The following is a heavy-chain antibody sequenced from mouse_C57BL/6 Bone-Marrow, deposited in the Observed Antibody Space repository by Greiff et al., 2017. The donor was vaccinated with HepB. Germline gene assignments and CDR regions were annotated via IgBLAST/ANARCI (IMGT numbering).Heavy chain of an antibody. J-gene: IGHJ4*01. V-gene: IGHV1-55*01. CDR2: IYPGSGST. Sequence: QVQLQQPGAELVKPGASVKMSCKASGYTFTSYWITWVKQRPGQGLEWIGDIYPGSGSTNYNEKFKSKATLTVDKSSSTAYMQLSSLTSEDSAVYYCARDDYDAYAMDYWGQGTSVTGSS. CDR3: ARDDYDAYAMDY. D-gene: IGHD2-4*01. CDR1: GYTFTSYW.